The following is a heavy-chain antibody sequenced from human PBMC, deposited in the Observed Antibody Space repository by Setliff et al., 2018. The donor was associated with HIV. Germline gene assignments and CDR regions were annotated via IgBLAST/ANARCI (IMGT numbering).Heavy chain of an antibody. D-gene: IGHD2-8*02. CDR3: AKSLLVAGNDY. J-gene: IGHJ4*02. CDR2: INSDGTST. CDR1: GFTFSSYS. V-gene: IGHV3-74*03. Sequence: GESLKISCAASGFTFSSYSMHWVRQAPGKGLVWVSRINSDGTSTTYADSVKDRFTISRDNAKNTLYLQMISLRADDTAVYYCAKSLLVAGNDYWGQGTLVTVSS.